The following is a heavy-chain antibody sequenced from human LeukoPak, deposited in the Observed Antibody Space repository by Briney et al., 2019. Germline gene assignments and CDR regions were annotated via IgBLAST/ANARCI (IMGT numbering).Heavy chain of an antibody. CDR1: GCTFTSNY. V-gene: IGHV1-46*01. J-gene: IGHJ3*02. CDR2: ISPSGGST. D-gene: IGHD6-19*01. CDR3: AREAGTDAFDI. Sequence: GSSVKVSCLAFGCTFTSNYMHWVRQAPGQGRAWMGVISPSGGSTTYAQKFQGRVTLTRDMSTSTDYLELSRLRSDDTAVYYCAREAGTDAFDIWGQGTMVTVSS.